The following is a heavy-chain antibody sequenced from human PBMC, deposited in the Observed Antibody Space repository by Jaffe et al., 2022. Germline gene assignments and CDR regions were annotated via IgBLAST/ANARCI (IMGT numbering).Heavy chain of an antibody. CDR2: INPNSGGT. J-gene: IGHJ4*02. CDR1: GYTFTGYY. D-gene: IGHD2-2*01. V-gene: IGHV1-2*06. Sequence: QVQLVQSGAEVKKPGASVKVSCKASGYTFTGYYMHWVRQAPGQGLEWMGRINPNSGGTNYAQKFQGRVTMTRDTSISTAYMELSRLRSDDTAVYYCARSRVHGRYCSSTSCYEGLRFLEWLLDYWGQGTLVTVSS. CDR3: ARSRVHGRYCSSTSCYEGLRFLEWLLDY.